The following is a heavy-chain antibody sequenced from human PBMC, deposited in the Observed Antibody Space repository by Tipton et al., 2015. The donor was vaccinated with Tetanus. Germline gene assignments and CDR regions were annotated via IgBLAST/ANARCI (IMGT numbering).Heavy chain of an antibody. V-gene: IGHV4-39*02. CDR3: ARDSHVGAPVVNCFDR. CDR2: VDYTGHT. Sequence: TLSLTCTVSGGSISGSRNFWGWIRQTPARGLEWIGSVDYTGHTYHNPSLKSRVTLSVDVSKNQFSLRVSSVTAADPALYFCARDSHVGAPVVNCFDRWGLGTLVTVSS. J-gene: IGHJ4*02. CDR1: GGSISGSRNF. D-gene: IGHD2-21*01.